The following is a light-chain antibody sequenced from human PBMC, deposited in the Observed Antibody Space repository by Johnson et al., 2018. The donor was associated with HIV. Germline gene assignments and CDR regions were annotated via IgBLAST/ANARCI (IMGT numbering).Light chain of an antibody. Sequence: QSVLTQSPSVSAAPGQKVTISCSGSSSNIGKNYVSWYQQLPGTAPKVLIYENNKRPSGIPDRFSGSKSGASATLAITGLQTGEEAYDYCGTWDSSLRSGVFGTVPPVTVL. CDR2: ENN. V-gene: IGLV1-51*02. CDR1: SSNIGKNY. J-gene: IGLJ1*01. CDR3: GTWDSSLRSGV.